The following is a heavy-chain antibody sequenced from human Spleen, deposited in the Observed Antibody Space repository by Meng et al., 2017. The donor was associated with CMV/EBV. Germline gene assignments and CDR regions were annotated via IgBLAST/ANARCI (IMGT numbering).Heavy chain of an antibody. D-gene: IGHD6-13*01. V-gene: IGHV3-7*04. CDR2: INQDGSQK. CDR3: ARVAAAGRGMDV. Sequence: GESLKISCAASRFTISSYSMTWVRQAPGKGLEWVANINQDGSQKNYVDSVKGRFTISRDNAKNSLFLQMNSLRAEDTAVYYCARVAAAGRGMDVWGPGTTVTVSS. CDR1: RFTISSYS. J-gene: IGHJ6*02.